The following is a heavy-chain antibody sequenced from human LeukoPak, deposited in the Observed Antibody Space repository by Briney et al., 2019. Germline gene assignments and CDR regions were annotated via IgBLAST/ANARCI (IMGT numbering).Heavy chain of an antibody. J-gene: IGHJ4*02. CDR3: ARGGDGATHDGNSLPDS. CDR2: IYYSGST. V-gene: IGHV4-59*12. CDR1: GGSINNYY. D-gene: IGHD4-23*01. Sequence: TSETLSLTCTVSGGSINNYYWSWIRQSPGKGLEWIGYIYYSGSTNYNPSLKSRVTISVDTSKNQFSLKLSSVTAADTAVYYCARGGDGATHDGNSLPDSWGQGTLVTISS.